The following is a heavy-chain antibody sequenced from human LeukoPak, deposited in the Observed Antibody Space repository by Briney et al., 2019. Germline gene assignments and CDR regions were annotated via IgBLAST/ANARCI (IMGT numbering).Heavy chain of an antibody. J-gene: IGHJ4*02. CDR2: INHSGST. CDR3: ARGRRYYYDSSGYLPQFDY. V-gene: IGHV4-34*01. Sequence: PSETLSLTCAVYGGSFSGYYWSWIRQPPGKGLEWIGEINHSGSTNYNPSLKSRVTISVDTSKNQFSLKLSSVTAADTAVYYCARGRRYYYDSSGYLPQFDYWGQGTLVTVSS. CDR1: GGSFSGYY. D-gene: IGHD3-22*01.